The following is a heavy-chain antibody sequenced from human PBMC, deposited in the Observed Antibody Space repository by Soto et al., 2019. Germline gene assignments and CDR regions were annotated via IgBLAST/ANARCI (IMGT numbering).Heavy chain of an antibody. Sequence: QVHLVESGGGVVQPGKSLRISCAASGFSFRDFAMHWFRQAPGKGLEWLATIRRDGSYENYGDSGKGRFTISRDNFKNTLYLQMDSLRVEDTALYYCVREGPRKIVGAIDYWGQGTLVTVSS. D-gene: IGHD1-26*01. CDR3: VREGPRKIVGAIDY. V-gene: IGHV3-33*01. J-gene: IGHJ4*02. CDR2: IRRDGSYE. CDR1: GFSFRDFA.